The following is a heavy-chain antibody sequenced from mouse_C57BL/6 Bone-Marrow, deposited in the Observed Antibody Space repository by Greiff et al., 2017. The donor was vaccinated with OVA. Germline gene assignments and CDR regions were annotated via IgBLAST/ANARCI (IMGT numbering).Heavy chain of an antibody. CDR2: IYWDDDK. D-gene: IGHD1-1*01. J-gene: IGHJ1*03. CDR3: ARRGGYYGSSPYWYFDV. Sequence: QVTLKVSGPGILQSSQTLSLTCSFSGFSLSTSGMGVSWIRQPSGKGLEWLAHIYWDDDKRYNPFLKSRPTISKDTSRTQVFLKITSVDTADTATYYCARRGGYYGSSPYWYFDVWGTGTTVTVSS. CDR1: GFSLSTSGMG. V-gene: IGHV8-12*01.